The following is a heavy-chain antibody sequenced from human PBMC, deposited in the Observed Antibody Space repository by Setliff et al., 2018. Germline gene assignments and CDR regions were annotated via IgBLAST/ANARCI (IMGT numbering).Heavy chain of an antibody. D-gene: IGHD3-22*01. V-gene: IGHV4-38-2*01. J-gene: IGHJ5*02. CDR2: IYHSGST. CDR1: GYSISSGYY. CDR3: ARTNYYDSSTYFNWFDP. Sequence: SETLSLTCAVSGYSISSGYYWGWIRQPPGKGLEWIGSIYHSGSTYYNPSLKSRVTMAVDTSKNQFSLKLSSVTAADTAVYYCARTNYYDSSTYFNWFDPWGQGTLVTVSS.